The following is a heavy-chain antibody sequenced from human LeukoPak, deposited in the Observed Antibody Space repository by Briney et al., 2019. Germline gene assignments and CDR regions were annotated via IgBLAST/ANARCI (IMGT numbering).Heavy chain of an antibody. CDR3: AKALQSSGWYDYFDY. Sequence: GGSLRLSCAASGFTFDDYAMHWVRQAPGKGLEWVSGISWNSGSIGYADSVKGRFTISRDNAKNSLYLQMNSLRAEDTALYYCAKALQSSGWYDYFDYWGQGTLVTVSS. J-gene: IGHJ4*02. CDR2: ISWNSGSI. V-gene: IGHV3-9*01. D-gene: IGHD6-19*01. CDR1: GFTFDDYA.